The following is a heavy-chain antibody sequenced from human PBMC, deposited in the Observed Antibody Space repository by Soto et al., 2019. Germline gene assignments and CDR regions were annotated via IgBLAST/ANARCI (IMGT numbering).Heavy chain of an antibody. CDR2: IYYSGST. Sequence: SETLSLTCTVSGGSISSYYWSWIRQPPGKGLEWIGYIYYSGSTNYNPSLKSRVTISVDTSKNQFSLKLSSVTAADTAVYYCARGGSSSWEYYYYYYMDVWGKGTTVTVSS. V-gene: IGHV4-59*01. J-gene: IGHJ6*03. CDR1: GGSISSYY. CDR3: ARGGSSSWEYYYYYYMDV. D-gene: IGHD6-13*01.